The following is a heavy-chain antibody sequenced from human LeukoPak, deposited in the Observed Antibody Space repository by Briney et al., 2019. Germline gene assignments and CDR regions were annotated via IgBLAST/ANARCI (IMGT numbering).Heavy chain of an antibody. D-gene: IGHD2-2*01. CDR1: GYTFTSYG. CDR3: ARDPKMLQYQPSGSYYYGMDV. J-gene: IGHJ6*02. V-gene: IGHV1-18*01. CDR2: ISAYNGNT. Sequence: ASVKVCCKASGYTFTSYGISWVRQAPGQGLEWMGWISAYNGNTNYAQKLQGRVTMTTDTSTSTAYMELRSLRSDDTAVYYCARDPKMLQYQPSGSYYYGMDVWGQGTTVTVSS.